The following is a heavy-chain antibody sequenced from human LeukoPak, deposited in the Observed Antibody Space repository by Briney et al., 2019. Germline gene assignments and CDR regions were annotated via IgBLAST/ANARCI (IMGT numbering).Heavy chain of an antibody. D-gene: IGHD6-19*01. CDR3: ARGGSGWSRDY. CDR2: ISAYNGNT. CDR1: GYTFTNYA. V-gene: IGHV1-18*01. Sequence: EASVKVSCKASGYTFTNYAIGWVRQAPGQGLGWVGWISAYNGNTNYAQKFQGRVTMTTDSSTSTAYMELGSLTSDDTAVYYCARGGSGWSRDYWGQGTLVTVSS. J-gene: IGHJ4*02.